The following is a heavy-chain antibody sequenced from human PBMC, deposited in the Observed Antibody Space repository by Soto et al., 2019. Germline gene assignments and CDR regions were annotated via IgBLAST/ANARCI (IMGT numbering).Heavy chain of an antibody. CDR1: GFTVSSNY. CDR2: IYSGGST. J-gene: IGHJ3*02. CDR3: AIEKVGATSVHVFDI. V-gene: IGHV3-66*01. D-gene: IGHD1-26*01. Sequence: PGGSLRLSCAASGFTVSSNYMSWVRQAPGKGLEWVSVIYSGGSTYYADSVKGRFTISRDNSKNTLYLQMNSLRADDTAVYYCAIEKVGATSVHVFDIWGQGTMVTVSS.